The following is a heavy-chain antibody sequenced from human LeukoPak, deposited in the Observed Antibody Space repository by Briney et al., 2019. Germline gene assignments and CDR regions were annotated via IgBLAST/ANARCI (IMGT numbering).Heavy chain of an antibody. V-gene: IGHV3-53*01. CDR2: IYSDST. Sequence: GGSLRLSCTVSGFTVSSNSMSWVRQAPGKGLEWVSFIYSDSTHYSDSVKGRFTNSRDNSKNPLYLQMNSLRAEDTAVYYCARRAGAYSHPYDYWGQGTLVTVSS. D-gene: IGHD4/OR15-4a*01. J-gene: IGHJ4*02. CDR3: ARRAGAYSHPYDY. CDR1: GFTVSSNS.